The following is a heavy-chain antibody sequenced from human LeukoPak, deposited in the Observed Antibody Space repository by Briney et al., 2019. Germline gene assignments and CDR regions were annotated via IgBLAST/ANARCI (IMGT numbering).Heavy chain of an antibody. CDR2: IYYSGTT. V-gene: IGHV4-39*01. Sequence: SETLSLTCTVSGGSISSGDYYWSWIRQPPGKGLEWIGTIYYSGTTYYNPSLKSRVTISVDTSKNQFSLKLSSVSASDTAVYYCARHKCSGIYCPFDYWGQGTLVTVSS. CDR3: ARHKCSGIYCPFDY. CDR1: GGSISSGDYY. D-gene: IGHD2-15*01. J-gene: IGHJ4*02.